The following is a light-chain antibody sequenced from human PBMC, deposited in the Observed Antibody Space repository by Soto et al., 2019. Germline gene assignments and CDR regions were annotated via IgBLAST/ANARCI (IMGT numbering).Light chain of an antibody. CDR1: QSVSSY. J-gene: IGKJ5*01. CDR3: QQRSSWPPIT. CDR2: RAS. Sequence: EIVLTQSPATLSLSPGERATLSFMASQSVSSYLAWFQQRPGQAPRLLIYRASTRATGIPARFSGSGSGTDFTLTISSLEPEDFAVYYCQQRSSWPPITFGQGTRLEIK. V-gene: IGKV3-11*01.